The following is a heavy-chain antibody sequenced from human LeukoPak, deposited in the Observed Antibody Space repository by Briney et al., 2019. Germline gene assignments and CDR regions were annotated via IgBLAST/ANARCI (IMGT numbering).Heavy chain of an antibody. V-gene: IGHV3-23*01. D-gene: IGHD1-14*01. CDR1: GFAFSSYA. Sequence: PGGSLRLSCAASGFAFSSYAMSWVRQAPGKGLEWVSAISGSGGSTYYADSVKGRFTISRDNAKNTLYLQMNSLRADDTAVYYCASALNPSRINWFDPWGQGTLVTVSS. CDR2: ISGSGGST. J-gene: IGHJ5*02. CDR3: ASALNPSRINWFDP.